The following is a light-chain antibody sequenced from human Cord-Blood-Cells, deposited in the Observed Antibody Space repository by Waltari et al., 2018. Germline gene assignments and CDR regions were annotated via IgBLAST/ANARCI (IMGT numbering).Light chain of an antibody. CDR2: KDS. J-gene: IGLJ3*02. Sequence: SYELTQPSSVSVSPGQTARITCSGDVLAKKYARWFQQKQGQGPVLVIYKDSERPSGIPERFSGSSSGTTVTLTISGAQVEDEADYYCYSAADNNRVFGGGTKLTVL. CDR1: VLAKKY. V-gene: IGLV3-27*01. CDR3: YSAADNNRV.